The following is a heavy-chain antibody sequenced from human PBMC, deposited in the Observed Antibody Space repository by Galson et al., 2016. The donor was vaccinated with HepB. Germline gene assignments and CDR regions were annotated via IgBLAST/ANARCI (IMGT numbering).Heavy chain of an antibody. J-gene: IGHJ1*01. Sequence: SLRLSCAASGFTFSGYAMHWVRQAPGKGLEWVAVISYDGSITYYADSVKGRFTSSRDNSQNTLYLQMNSLTAEDTAVYYCARVPAYYSESSGYSLKSYFQHWGQGTLVTVSS. V-gene: IGHV3-30*04. CDR1: GFTFSGYA. D-gene: IGHD3-22*01. CDR2: ISYDGSIT. CDR3: ARVPAYYSESSGYSLKSYFQH.